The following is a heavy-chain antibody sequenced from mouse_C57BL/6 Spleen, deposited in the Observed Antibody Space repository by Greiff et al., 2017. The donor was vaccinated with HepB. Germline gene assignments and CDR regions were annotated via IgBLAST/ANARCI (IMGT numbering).Heavy chain of an antibody. CDR3: ARGSGIAAMDY. V-gene: IGHV1-54*01. CDR1: GYAFTNYL. J-gene: IGHJ4*01. Sequence: VQLQQSGAELVRPGTSVKVSCKASGYAFTNYLIEWVKQRPGQGLEWIGVINPGSGGTNYNEKFKGKATLTADKSSSTAYMQLSSLTSEDSAVYFCARGSGIAAMDYWGQGTSVTVSS. CDR2: INPGSGGT. D-gene: IGHD1-3*01.